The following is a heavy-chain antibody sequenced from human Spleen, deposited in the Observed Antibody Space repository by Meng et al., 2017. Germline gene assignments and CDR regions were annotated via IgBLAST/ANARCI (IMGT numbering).Heavy chain of an antibody. J-gene: IGHJ4*01. CDR1: GFTFSSYE. CDR3: SGHVDY. V-gene: IGHV3-48*03. Sequence: GESLKISCAASGFTFSSYEMNWVRQAPGKGLEWVSYVSGSGYTIYYADSVKGRFTISRDNAKNSLYLQMNSLRAEDTAIYYCSGHVDYWGHGTLVTVSS. CDR2: VSGSGYTI.